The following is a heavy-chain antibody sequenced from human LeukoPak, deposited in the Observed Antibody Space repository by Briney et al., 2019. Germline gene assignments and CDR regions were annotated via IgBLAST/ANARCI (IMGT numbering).Heavy chain of an antibody. CDR2: IKSKTDGGTT. CDR3: TTDPQLVLPD. Sequence: PGGSLRLSCAASGFTFSNAWMSWLRQAPGKGLEWVVRIKSKTDGGTTDYAAPVKGSFTISRDDSKNTPYLQMNSLKTEDTAVYYCTTDPQLVLPDWGQGTLVTVSS. D-gene: IGHD6-13*01. J-gene: IGHJ4*02. CDR1: GFTFSNAW. V-gene: IGHV3-15*01.